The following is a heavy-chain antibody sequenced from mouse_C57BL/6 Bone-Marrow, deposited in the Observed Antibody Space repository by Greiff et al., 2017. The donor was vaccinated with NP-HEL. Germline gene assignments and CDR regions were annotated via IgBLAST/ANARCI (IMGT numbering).Heavy chain of an antibody. V-gene: IGHV5-6*02. Sequence: EVKLVESGGDLVKPGGSLKLSCAASGFTFSSYGMSWVRQTPDKRLEWVATISSGGSYTYYPDSVKGRFTISRDNAKNTLYLQMSSLKSEDTAMYYCARRGDSNSYAMDYWGQGTSVTVSS. D-gene: IGHD2-5*01. CDR3: ARRGDSNSYAMDY. CDR1: GFTFSSYG. J-gene: IGHJ4*01. CDR2: ISSGGSYT.